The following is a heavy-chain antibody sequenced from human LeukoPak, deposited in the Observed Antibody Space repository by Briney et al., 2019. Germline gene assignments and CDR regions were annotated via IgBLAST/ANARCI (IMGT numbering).Heavy chain of an antibody. D-gene: IGHD6-13*01. CDR1: GFTVSSNY. CDR2: IYSGGST. Sequence: PWGSLRLSCAASGFTVSSNYMSWVRQAPGKGLEWVSVIYSGGSTYYADSVEGRFTISRDNSKNTLYLQMNSLRAEDTAVYYCAREIAAAGSWSWFDPWGQGTLVTVSS. CDR3: AREIAAAGSWSWFDP. V-gene: IGHV3-53*01. J-gene: IGHJ5*02.